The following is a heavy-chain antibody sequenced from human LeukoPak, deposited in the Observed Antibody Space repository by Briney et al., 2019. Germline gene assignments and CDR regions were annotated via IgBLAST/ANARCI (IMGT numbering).Heavy chain of an antibody. CDR2: IYYSGST. CDR1: GGSISSSSYY. J-gene: IGHJ4*02. D-gene: IGHD3-16*02. V-gene: IGHV4-39*01. Sequence: SETLSLTCTVSGGSISSSSYYWGWIRQPPGKGLEWIGSIYYSGSTYYNPSLKSRVTISVDTSKNQFSLKLSSVTAADTAVYYCARRGYDYVWGSYRQDYYFDYWGQGTLVTVAS. CDR3: ARRGYDYVWGSYRQDYYFDY.